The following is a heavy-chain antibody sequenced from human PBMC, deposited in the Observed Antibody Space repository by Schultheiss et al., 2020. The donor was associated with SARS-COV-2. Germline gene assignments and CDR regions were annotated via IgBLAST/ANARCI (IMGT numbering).Heavy chain of an antibody. CDR2: INPNSGGT. CDR1: GGTFSSYA. V-gene: IGHV1-2*04. CDR3: ARDEDSSSWYGRYYYGMDV. D-gene: IGHD6-13*01. J-gene: IGHJ6*02. Sequence: ASVKVSCKASGGTFSSYAISWVRQAPGQGLEWMGWINPNSGGTNYAQKFQGWVTMTRDTSISTAYMELSRLRSEDTAVYYCARDEDSSSWYGRYYYGMDVWGQGTTVTVSS.